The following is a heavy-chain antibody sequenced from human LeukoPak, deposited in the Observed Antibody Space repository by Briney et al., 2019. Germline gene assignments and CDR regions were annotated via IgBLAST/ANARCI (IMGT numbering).Heavy chain of an antibody. J-gene: IGHJ5*02. CDR2: INPNSGGT. V-gene: IGHV1-2*02. D-gene: IGHD3-3*01. Sequence: ASVKVSCKASGYTFTGYYMHWVRQAPGQGLEWMGWINPNSGGTNYAQKFQGRVTMTRDTSISTAYMELSRLRSDDTAVYYCARDTIDRTIFGVVRGFDPWGQGTLVTVSS. CDR3: ARDTIDRTIFGVVRGFDP. CDR1: GYTFTGYY.